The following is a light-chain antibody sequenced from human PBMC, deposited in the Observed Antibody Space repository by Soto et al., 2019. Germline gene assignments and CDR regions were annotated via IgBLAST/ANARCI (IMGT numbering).Light chain of an antibody. J-gene: IGLJ2*01. Sequence: QAVVTQPPSASGTPGQRVTISCSGSSSNIGSKTVNWYQQLPGSAPKLLIYSNDQRPSGVPDRFSGSKSGTSASLAISGLQSDDEADYFCCSYEGTYSFRVFGGGTKVTVL. CDR3: CSYEGTYSFRV. CDR1: SSNIGSKT. V-gene: IGLV1-44*01. CDR2: SND.